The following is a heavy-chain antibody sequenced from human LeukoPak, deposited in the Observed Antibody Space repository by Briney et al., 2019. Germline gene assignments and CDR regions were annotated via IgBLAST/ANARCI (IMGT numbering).Heavy chain of an antibody. Sequence: SETLSLTCTVSGGSISSSSYYWGWIRQPPGKGLEWIGSIYYSGSTYYNPSLKSRVTISVDTSKNQFSLKLSSVTAADTAVYYCARHGRWSPSIAAATLDYWGQGTLVTVSS. CDR1: GGSISSSSYY. CDR2: IYYSGST. V-gene: IGHV4-39*01. J-gene: IGHJ4*02. CDR3: ARHGRWSPSIAAATLDY. D-gene: IGHD6-13*01.